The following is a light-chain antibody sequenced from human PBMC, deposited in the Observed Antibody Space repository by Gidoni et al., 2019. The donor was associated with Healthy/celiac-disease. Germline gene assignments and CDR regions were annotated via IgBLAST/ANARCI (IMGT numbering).Light chain of an antibody. V-gene: IGKV2-28*01. J-gene: IGKJ4*01. CDR1: QSLLHSNVYNY. CDR2: LGS. CDR3: MQTLQTPLT. Sequence: DIVMTQSPLSLPVTPGETASISCRSSQSLLHSNVYNYLDWYLQKPGQSPQLLIYLGSNRASGVPDRFSGSGSGTDFTLKISRVEAEDFGVYYCMQTLQTPLTFGEGTKVEIK.